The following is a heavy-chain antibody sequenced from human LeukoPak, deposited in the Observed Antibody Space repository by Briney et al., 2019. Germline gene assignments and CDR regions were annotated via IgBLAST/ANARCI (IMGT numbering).Heavy chain of an antibody. J-gene: IGHJ4*02. D-gene: IGHD3-10*01. CDR1: GGSFSGYY. CDR3: ARDESQLDY. Sequence: SETLSLTCAVYGGSFSGYYWSWIRQPPGKGLEWIGEINHSGSTNYNPSLKSRVTISVDTSKNQFSLKLSSVTAADTAVYFCARDESQLDYWGQGTLVTVSS. V-gene: IGHV4-34*01. CDR2: INHSGST.